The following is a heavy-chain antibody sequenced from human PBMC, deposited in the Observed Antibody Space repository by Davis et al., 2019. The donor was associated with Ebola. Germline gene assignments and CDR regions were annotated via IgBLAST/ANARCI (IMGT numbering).Heavy chain of an antibody. Sequence: PGGSLRLSCAASGFTFSSYSMNWVRQAPGKGLEWVGRIKSKTDGGTTDYAAPVKGRFTISRDDSKNTLYLQMNSLKTEDTAVYYCTTDFRRATVTTGWGQGTLVTVSS. D-gene: IGHD4-17*01. J-gene: IGHJ4*02. CDR1: GFTFSSYS. CDR2: IKSKTDGGTT. CDR3: TTDFRRATVTTG. V-gene: IGHV3-15*01.